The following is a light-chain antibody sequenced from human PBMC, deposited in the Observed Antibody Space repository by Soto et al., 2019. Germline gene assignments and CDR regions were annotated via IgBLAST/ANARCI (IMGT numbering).Light chain of an antibody. CDR2: AAS. V-gene: IGKV1-39*01. Sequence: DIQVTQSPSSLSASVGDRVTITCRASQSISSYLNWYQQKPGKAPKLLIYAASSLQSGVPSRFSGSGSGTDFTLTISSLQPEDFATYYCQQSYCTPWTFGQGTKVEIK. CDR3: QQSYCTPWT. CDR1: QSISSY. J-gene: IGKJ1*01.